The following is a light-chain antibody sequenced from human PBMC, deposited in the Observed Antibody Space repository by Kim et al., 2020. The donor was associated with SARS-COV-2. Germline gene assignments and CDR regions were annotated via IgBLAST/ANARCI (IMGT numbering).Light chain of an antibody. CDR2: DAS. CDR1: RSWSRN. Sequence: GKRAAPASRASRSWSRNVGWYQQKPGQAPRLLSYDASTRDTGKPARFSGSGAGTEFALTMSSLQSEDCAVYFCQQYNDWRAFGQGNKVDIK. CDR3: QQYNDWRA. V-gene: IGKV3-15*01. J-gene: IGKJ1*01.